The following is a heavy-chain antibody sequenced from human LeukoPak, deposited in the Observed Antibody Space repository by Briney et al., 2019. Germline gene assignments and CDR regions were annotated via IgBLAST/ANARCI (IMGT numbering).Heavy chain of an antibody. CDR1: GFTFSSYW. J-gene: IGHJ4*02. D-gene: IGHD5-18*01. CDR2: IKQDGSEK. V-gene: IGHV3-7*03. Sequence: PGGSLRLSCAASGFTFSSYWMTWVRQAPGKGLEWVANIKQDGSEKYYVDSVRGRFTISRDNSKSILSLQMNSLRAEDTATYYCATYRQVLLPFESWGQGTLVTVSS. CDR3: ATYRQVLLPFES.